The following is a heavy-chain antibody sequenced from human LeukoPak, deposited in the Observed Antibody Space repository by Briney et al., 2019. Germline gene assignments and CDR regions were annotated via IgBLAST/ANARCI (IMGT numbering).Heavy chain of an antibody. V-gene: IGHV1-18*01. CDR3: ARDRYSSGWTYYYGMDV. J-gene: IGHJ6*02. D-gene: IGHD6-19*01. Sequence: ASVKVSCKASGYTFTSYGISWVRQAPGQGLEWMGWISAYNGNTNYAQKLQGRVTMTTDTSTSTAYMELRSLRSDDTAVYYCARDRYSSGWTYYYGMDVWGQGTTVTVSS. CDR2: ISAYNGNT. CDR1: GYTFTSYG.